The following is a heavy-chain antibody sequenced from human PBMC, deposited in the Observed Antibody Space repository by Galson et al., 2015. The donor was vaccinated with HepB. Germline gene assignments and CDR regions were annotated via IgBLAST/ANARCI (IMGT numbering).Heavy chain of an antibody. J-gene: IGHJ3*02. Sequence: SVKVSCKASGYTFTGYYIHWVRQAPGQGLEWMGRIIPNSDVTNYAQNFQGRVTMTRDTSISTAYMELSRLRSDDTAIYYCVYYDPNIEDAFDIWGQGTMVPVSS. CDR3: VYYDPNIEDAFDI. CDR2: IIPNSDVT. CDR1: GYTFTGYY. D-gene: IGHD3-22*01. V-gene: IGHV1-2*06.